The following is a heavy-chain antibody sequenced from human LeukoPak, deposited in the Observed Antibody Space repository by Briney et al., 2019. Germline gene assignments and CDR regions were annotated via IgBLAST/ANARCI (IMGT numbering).Heavy chain of an antibody. CDR3: ARGAEMAIIRLIRY. J-gene: IGHJ4*02. V-gene: IGHV4-61*02. CDR1: GFSISSSNY. Sequence: SETLSLTCAVSGFSISSSNYWRWIRQPARKGLEWIGRIYTSGSTNYNPSLKSRVTISGDTSKNQFSLRLSSVTAADTAVYYCARGAEMAIIRLIRYWGQGTLGTVSS. D-gene: IGHD5-24*01. CDR2: IYTSGST.